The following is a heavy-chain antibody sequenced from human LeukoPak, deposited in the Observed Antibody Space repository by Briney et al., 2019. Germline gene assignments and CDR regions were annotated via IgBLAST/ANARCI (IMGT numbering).Heavy chain of an antibody. J-gene: IGHJ4*02. V-gene: IGHV3-33*01. Sequence: PGGSLRLSCAASGFTFSSYGMRWVRQAPGKGLEWVAVIWYDGSNEYYADSVKGRFTISGDNSKNTLYLQMNSLRAEDTAVYYCARENCTNGVCYFWYFDYWGQGTLVTVSS. CDR3: ARENCTNGVCYFWYFDY. D-gene: IGHD2-8*01. CDR2: IWYDGSNE. CDR1: GFTFSSYG.